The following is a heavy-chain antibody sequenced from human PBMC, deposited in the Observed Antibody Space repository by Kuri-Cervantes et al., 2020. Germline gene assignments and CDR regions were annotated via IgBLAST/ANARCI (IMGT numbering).Heavy chain of an antibody. V-gene: IGHV3-21*01. D-gene: IGHD1-26*01. Sequence: GESLKISCAASGFTFSSYSMNWVRQAPGKGLEWVSSISSSSSYIYYADSVKGRFTISRDNAKNSLYLQMNSLRAEDTAVYYCATWEVGATPFDYWGQGTLVTVSS. J-gene: IGHJ4*02. CDR2: ISSSSSYI. CDR3: ATWEVGATPFDY. CDR1: GFTFSSYS.